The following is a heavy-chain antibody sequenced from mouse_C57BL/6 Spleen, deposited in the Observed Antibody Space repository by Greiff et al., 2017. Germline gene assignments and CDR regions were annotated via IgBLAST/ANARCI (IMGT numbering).Heavy chain of an antibody. CDR2: IDPSDSYT. V-gene: IGHV1-69*01. Sequence: VQLQQPGAELVMPGASVKLSCKASGYTFTSYWMHWVKQRPGQGLEWIGEIDPSDSYTNYNQKFKGKSTLTVDKSSSTAYMQLSSLTSEDSAVYYCAKLYCDVWGTGTTVTVSS. CDR3: AKLYCDV. J-gene: IGHJ1*03. CDR1: GYTFTSYW.